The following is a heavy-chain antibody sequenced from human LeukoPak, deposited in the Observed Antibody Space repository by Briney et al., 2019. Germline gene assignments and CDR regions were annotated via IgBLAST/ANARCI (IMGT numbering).Heavy chain of an antibody. Sequence: GGTLRLSCAASGFTFSSYGMSWVRQAPGKGLEWVSAISGSGGRTYYADSAKGRFTISRDNSKNTLYLQMNSLRAEDTAVYHCAKDGSSGRRWFDPWGQGTLVTVSS. V-gene: IGHV3-23*01. J-gene: IGHJ5*02. D-gene: IGHD6-19*01. CDR2: ISGSGGRT. CDR1: GFTFSSYG. CDR3: AKDGSSGRRWFDP.